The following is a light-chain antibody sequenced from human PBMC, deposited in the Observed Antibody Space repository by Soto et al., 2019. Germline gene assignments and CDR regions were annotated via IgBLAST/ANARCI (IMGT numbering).Light chain of an antibody. Sequence: QSVLTQPASVSGSPGQSITISCTGTRRDIGSYNSIAWYQQHPGKAPRVMIFEVTKRPSGISSRFSGSKSGSTASLTISGLQAEDEADYFCFSYAGSSSWVFGGGTKVTVL. CDR3: FSYAGSSSWV. J-gene: IGLJ3*02. CDR1: RRDIGSYNS. CDR2: EVT. V-gene: IGLV2-23*02.